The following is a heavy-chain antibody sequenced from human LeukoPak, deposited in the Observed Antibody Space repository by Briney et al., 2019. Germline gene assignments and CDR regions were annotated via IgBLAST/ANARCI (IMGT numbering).Heavy chain of an antibody. CDR1: GFTFSSYS. CDR2: IRYDGSNK. Sequence: PGGSLRLSCAASGFTFSSYSMNWVRQAPGKGLEWVAFIRYDGSNKYYADSVKGRFTISRDNSKNTLYLQMNSLRAEDTAVYYCAKDRRQIMVKDAFDIWGQGTMVTVSS. V-gene: IGHV3-30*02. D-gene: IGHD5-18*01. CDR3: AKDRRQIMVKDAFDI. J-gene: IGHJ3*02.